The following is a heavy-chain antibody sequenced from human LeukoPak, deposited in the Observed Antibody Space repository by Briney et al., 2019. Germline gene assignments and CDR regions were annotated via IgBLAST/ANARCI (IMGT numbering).Heavy chain of an antibody. Sequence: GGSLRLSCAASGFTFSSYAMHWVRQAPGKGLEWVAVISYDGSNKYYADSVKGRFTISRDNSKNTLYLQMNSLRAEDTAVYYCARDPWYGSGSYYNLGYFDYWGQGTLVTVSS. V-gene: IGHV3-30*01. CDR2: ISYDGSNK. CDR3: ARDPWYGSGSYYNLGYFDY. CDR1: GFTFSSYA. D-gene: IGHD3-10*01. J-gene: IGHJ4*02.